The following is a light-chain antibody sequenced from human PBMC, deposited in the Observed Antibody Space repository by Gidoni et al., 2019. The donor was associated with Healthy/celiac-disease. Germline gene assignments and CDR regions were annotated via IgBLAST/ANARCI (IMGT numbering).Light chain of an antibody. CDR2: DVS. V-gene: IGLV2-14*03. CDR3: SSDTTSSTLEV. CDR1: SSDVGIYNY. Sequence: QSALTQPASVSGSPGQSITISCTGTSSDVGIYNYVSWYQQHPGKAPKLMIYDVSNRPSGVSNRFSGSKSGNTASLTISGLQAEDEADYYCSSDTTSSTLEVFGGGTKLTVL. J-gene: IGLJ2*01.